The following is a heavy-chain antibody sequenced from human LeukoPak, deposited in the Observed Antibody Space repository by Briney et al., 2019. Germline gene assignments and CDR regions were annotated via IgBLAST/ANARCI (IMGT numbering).Heavy chain of an antibody. D-gene: IGHD3-3*01. V-gene: IGHV4-4*02. CDR3: ARGSGYYTDT. Sequence: SETLSLTCAVSGGSISSSYWWSWVRQPPGKRLEWIGEIYDSGYTNYNPSLKSRVNISVDKSKNQFSLKVNSVTAADTAVYHCARGSGYYTDTWGQGTLVTVSS. J-gene: IGHJ5*02. CDR1: GGSISSSYW. CDR2: IYDSGYT.